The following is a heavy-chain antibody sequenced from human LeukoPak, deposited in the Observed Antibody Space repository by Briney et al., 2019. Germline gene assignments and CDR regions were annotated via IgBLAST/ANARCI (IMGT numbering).Heavy chain of an antibody. CDR1: GFPFNAYN. V-gene: IGHV3-30*02. CDR2: IRNDETEI. J-gene: IGHJ4*02. Sequence: GGSLRLSCTAPGFPFNAYNIHWIRQSPGRGLEWVSFIRNDETEIHYADFAKGRFTISRDNAKNSLYLQMNSLRAEDTAVYYCARDSVIVAAAGIPDYWGQGTLVTVSS. D-gene: IGHD6-13*01. CDR3: ARDSVIVAAAGIPDY.